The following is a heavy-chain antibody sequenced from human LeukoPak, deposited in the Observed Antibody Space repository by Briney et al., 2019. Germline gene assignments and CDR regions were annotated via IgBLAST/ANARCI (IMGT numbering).Heavy chain of an antibody. CDR3: ARDRCSSTRCYVLYFDY. J-gene: IGHJ4*02. V-gene: IGHV3-48*02. Sequence: GGSLRLSCAASGFTFSSYNMNWVRQAPGKGLEWVSSITSSSGTIYYADSVKGRFSISRDNAKNSLYLQMNSLRDEDTAVYYCARDRCSSTRCYVLYFDYWGQGSLVTVSS. CDR1: GFTFSSYN. D-gene: IGHD2-2*01. CDR2: ITSSSGTI.